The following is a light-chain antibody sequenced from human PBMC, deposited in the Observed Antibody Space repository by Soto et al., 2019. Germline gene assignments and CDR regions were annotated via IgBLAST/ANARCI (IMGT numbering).Light chain of an antibody. J-gene: IGLJ1*01. V-gene: IGLV2-14*03. CDR1: SSDVGRYNY. Sequence: QYALTQPASVSGSPGQSITISCTGTSSDVGRYNYVSWYQQHPGKAPKLMIYDVTYRPSGVSNRFSGSKSGNTASLTISGLEAEDEADYYCNSYTSSSTRVFGTGTKLTVL. CDR3: NSYTSSSTRV. CDR2: DVT.